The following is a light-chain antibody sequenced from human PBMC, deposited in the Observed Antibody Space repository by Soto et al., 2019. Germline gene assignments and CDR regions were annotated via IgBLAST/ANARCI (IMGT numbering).Light chain of an antibody. CDR2: GAS. CDR1: QSVTSTY. J-gene: IGKJ1*01. V-gene: IGKV3-20*01. CDR3: QQYGSSPRT. Sequence: EIVLTQSPGTLSLSPGERATLSCRASQSVTSTYLAWYQQKPGQAPRLLIYGASNRATGIPDRFSGSGSGTDFTLTISRLEPEDLAVYYCQQYGSSPRTFGQRTKVEIK.